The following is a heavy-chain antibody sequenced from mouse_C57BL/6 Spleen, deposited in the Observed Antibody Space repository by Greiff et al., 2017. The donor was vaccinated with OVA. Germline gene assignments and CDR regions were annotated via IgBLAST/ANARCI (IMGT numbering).Heavy chain of an antibody. J-gene: IGHJ2*01. CDR2: ISSGSSTI. Sequence: EVKLQESGGGLVKPGGSLKLSCEASGFTFSDYGMHWVRQAPAKGLEWVAYISSGSSTIYYADTVKGRFTISRDNAKNTLFLQMTSLRSEDTAMYYCARPRLYYWGKGTTLTVSS. CDR3: ARPRLYY. CDR1: GFTFSDYG. V-gene: IGHV5-17*01.